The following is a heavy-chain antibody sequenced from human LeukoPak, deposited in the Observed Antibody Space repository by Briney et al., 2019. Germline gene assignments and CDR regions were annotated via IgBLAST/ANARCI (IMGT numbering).Heavy chain of an antibody. V-gene: IGHV3-23*01. CDR1: GFTLSRSA. CDR2: TSSSGNT. J-gene: IGHJ4*02. CDR3: VKGRISEDGLDF. Sequence: GGSLRLSCAASGFTLSRSAMTWVRQTPGKGLDWVSSTSSSGNTYYADSVKGRFTISRDNSKNMLYLQMNSLRAEDTAVYYCVKGRISEDGLDFWGQGTLVTVSS. D-gene: IGHD6-13*01.